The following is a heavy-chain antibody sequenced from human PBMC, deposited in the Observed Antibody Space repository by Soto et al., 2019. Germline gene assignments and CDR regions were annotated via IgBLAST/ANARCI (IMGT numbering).Heavy chain of an antibody. CDR2: VKSKTDGGTT. J-gene: IGHJ4*02. CDR1: GFSFINAW. CDR3: ATDLRWSYGALRY. D-gene: IGHD1-26*01. V-gene: IGHV3-15*01. Sequence: EVQLVESGGGLVKPGGSLRLSCAASGFSFINAWMTWVRQVPGKGLEWVGRVKSKTDGGTTDYAAFVKGRLTISRDESKNTLYLEVNSLNTDDTAVYYCATDLRWSYGALRYWGQGTLVTVSS.